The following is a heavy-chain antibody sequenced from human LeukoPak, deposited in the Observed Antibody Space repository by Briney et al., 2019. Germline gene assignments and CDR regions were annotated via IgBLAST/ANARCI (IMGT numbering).Heavy chain of an antibody. J-gene: IGHJ6*03. V-gene: IGHV3-30*04. D-gene: IGHD5/OR15-5a*01. CDR2: ISYDGSNK. Sequence: SGRSLRLSCAASGLTFSSYAMHWVRQAPGKGLEWVAVISYDGSNKYYADSVKGRFTISRDNSKNTLYLQMNSLRAEDTAVYYCARDSSLGSPNNYYYYYMDVWGKGTTVTVSS. CDR3: ARDSSLGSPNNYYYYYMDV. CDR1: GLTFSSYA.